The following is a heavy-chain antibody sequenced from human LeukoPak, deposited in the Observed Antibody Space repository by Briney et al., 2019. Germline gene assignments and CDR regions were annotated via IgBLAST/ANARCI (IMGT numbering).Heavy chain of an antibody. CDR3: ARGVGYNYFVS. J-gene: IGHJ4*02. Sequence: GGSLRLSWAASGFPFSSYAMSWVGQAPGRGRGGVSAISGSDGSTYYADSVKGRFTISRDNSKNTLYLQMNSLRAEDTAVYYCARGVGYNYFVSWGQGTLVTVSS. CDR1: GFPFSSYA. V-gene: IGHV3-23*01. CDR2: ISGSDGST. D-gene: IGHD5-24*01.